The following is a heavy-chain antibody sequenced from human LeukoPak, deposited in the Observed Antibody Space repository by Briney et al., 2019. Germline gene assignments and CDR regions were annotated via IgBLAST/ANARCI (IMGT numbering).Heavy chain of an antibody. CDR3: ARDTVGNSGNWYFDV. Sequence: PGGSLRLSCAASGFTFSSYSMNWVRQAPGKGLEWVSYISSSSSTIYYADSVKGRFTISRDNAKNSLYLQMNSLRAEDTAVYYCARDTVGNSGNWYFDVWGRGTLVTVSS. V-gene: IGHV3-48*01. CDR1: GFTFSSYS. CDR2: ISSSSSTI. J-gene: IGHJ2*01. D-gene: IGHD4-23*01.